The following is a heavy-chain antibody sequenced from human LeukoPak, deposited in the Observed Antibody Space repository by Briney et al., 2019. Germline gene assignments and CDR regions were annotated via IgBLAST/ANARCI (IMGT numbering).Heavy chain of an antibody. D-gene: IGHD3-3*01. CDR2: ISGSGGST. J-gene: IGHJ4*02. CDR3: AKLYYDFWSGYWY. CDR1: GFTFSSYA. Sequence: PGGSLRLSCAASGFTFSSYAMSWVRQAPGKGLEWVSAISGSGGSTYYADSVKGRFTISRDNPKNTLYLQMNSLRAEDTAVYYCAKLYYDFWSGYWYWGQGTLVTVSS. V-gene: IGHV3-23*01.